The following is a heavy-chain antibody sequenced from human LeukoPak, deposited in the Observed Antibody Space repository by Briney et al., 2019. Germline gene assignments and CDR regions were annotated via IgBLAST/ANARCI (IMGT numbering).Heavy chain of an antibody. CDR1: GLTFSTSG. D-gene: IGHD1-26*01. J-gene: IGHJ6*03. CDR2: MSGSGGST. V-gene: IGHV3-23*01. Sequence: PGGSLRLSCTASGLTFSTSGFNWVRQAPGKGLEWVSAMSGSGGSTYYADSVKGRFTISRDNSKNTLYLQMNSLRAEDTAVYYCARLNSGSYYYYYYYYMDGGGKGTTVTVS. CDR3: ARLNSGSYYYYYYYYMDG.